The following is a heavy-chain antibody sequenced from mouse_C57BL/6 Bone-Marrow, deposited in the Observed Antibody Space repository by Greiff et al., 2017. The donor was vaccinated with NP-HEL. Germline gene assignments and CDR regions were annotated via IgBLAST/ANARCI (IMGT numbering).Heavy chain of an antibody. CDR3: ASGGGSSFYWYFDV. J-gene: IGHJ1*03. D-gene: IGHD1-1*01. CDR2: IYPRSGNT. Sequence: QVQLKESGAELARPGASVKLSCKASGYTFTSYGISWVKQRTGQGLEWIGEIYPRSGNTYYNEKFKGKATLTADKSSSTAYMELRSLTSEDSAVYFCASGGGSSFYWYFDVWGTGTTVTVSS. CDR1: GYTFTSYG. V-gene: IGHV1-81*01.